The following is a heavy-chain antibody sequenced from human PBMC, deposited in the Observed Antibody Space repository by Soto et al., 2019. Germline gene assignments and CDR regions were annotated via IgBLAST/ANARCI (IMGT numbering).Heavy chain of an antibody. CDR1: GGSFNTGDHC. J-gene: IGHJ6*02. Sequence: SETLSLTCTVSGGSFNTGDHCWSWVRQPPRKGLEWIGYMSHSGRTSYSPSLRSRVTLSLDTSKNSLYLQMTSLRAEDTAVYYCAGGNALDVWGQGTTVTVSS. CDR2: MSHSGRT. V-gene: IGHV4-30-4*01. CDR3: AGGNALDV.